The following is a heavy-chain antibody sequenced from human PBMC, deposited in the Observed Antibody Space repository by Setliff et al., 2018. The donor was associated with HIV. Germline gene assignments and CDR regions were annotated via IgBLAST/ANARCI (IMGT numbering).Heavy chain of an antibody. J-gene: IGHJ5*01. CDR2: IYPEDSDA. V-gene: IGHV5-51*01. Sequence: PGESLKISCQASGYSFTTYWIGWVRQMPGKGLEWVGIIYPEDSDARYSPSLQGRFTISRDNSKNTLYLRMNSLRAEDTAVYYCARGGANPSWFDSWGQGTLVTVSS. CDR1: GYSFTTYW. D-gene: IGHD3-16*01. CDR3: ARGGANPSWFDS.